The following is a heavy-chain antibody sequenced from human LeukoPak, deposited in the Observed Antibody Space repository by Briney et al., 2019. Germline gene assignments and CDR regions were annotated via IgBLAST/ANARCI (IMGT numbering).Heavy chain of an antibody. D-gene: IGHD3-9*01. CDR2: IHYTGST. V-gene: IGHV4-59*01. Sequence: SSQTLSLTCTVSGGSISPYYWSWIRQSPGKGLEWIGYIHYTGSTNYNPSLKSRVTMLIDTSKNQFSLKLSSVTAADTAVYYCARGRYSAGDNWFDPWGQGTLVTVSS. CDR1: GGSISPYY. CDR3: ARGRYSAGDNWFDP. J-gene: IGHJ5*02.